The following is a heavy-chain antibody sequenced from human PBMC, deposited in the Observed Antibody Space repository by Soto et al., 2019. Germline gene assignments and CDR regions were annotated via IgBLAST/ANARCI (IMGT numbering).Heavy chain of an antibody. CDR1: VGSISCSSYY. D-gene: IGHD3-9*01. V-gene: IGHV4-39*01. Sequence: SEMLCVTCTFSVGSISCSSYYWGWIRQPPGKGVAWIGSTYYSGTTYYNPCLKSRVTISVDTSKNQFSLKLSSVTAADTAVYYCAKDRGYHDILTGYSTELNFDYWGQGTMVTGS. CDR2: TYYSGTT. J-gene: IGHJ4*02. CDR3: AKDRGYHDILTGYSTELNFDY.